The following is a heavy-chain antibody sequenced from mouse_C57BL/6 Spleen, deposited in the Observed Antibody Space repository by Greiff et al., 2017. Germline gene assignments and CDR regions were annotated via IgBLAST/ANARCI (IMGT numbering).Heavy chain of an antibody. D-gene: IGHD1-1*01. CDR1: GYTFTDHT. Sequence: VQLQQSDAELVKPGASVKISCKVSGYTFTDHTIHWMKQRPEQGLEWIGYIYPRDGSTKYNEKFKGKATLTADKSSSTAYMQLNSLTSEDSAVYFCARRGELKPNYYGNWFAYWGQGTLVTVSA. V-gene: IGHV1-78*01. CDR3: ARRGELKPNYYGNWFAY. J-gene: IGHJ3*01. CDR2: IYPRDGST.